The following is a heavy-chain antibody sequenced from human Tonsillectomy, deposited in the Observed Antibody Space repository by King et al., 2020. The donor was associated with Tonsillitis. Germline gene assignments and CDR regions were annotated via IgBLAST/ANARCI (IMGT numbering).Heavy chain of an antibody. Sequence: VQLVQSGGGLVQPGGSLRLSCAASGFTFSDHYMDWVRQAPGKGLEWVGRVRKKSNNYTTEYAASVKGRFTISRDDSKNSLYLQMNSLKAEDTAVYYCFRVETTTYFGFDFWGQGTLVTVSS. J-gene: IGHJ4*02. CDR3: FRVETTTYFGFDF. V-gene: IGHV3-72*01. CDR1: GFTFSDHY. CDR2: VRKKSNNYTT. D-gene: IGHD5-24*01.